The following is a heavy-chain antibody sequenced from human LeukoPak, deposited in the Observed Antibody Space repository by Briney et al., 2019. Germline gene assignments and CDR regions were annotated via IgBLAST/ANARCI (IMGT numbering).Heavy chain of an antibody. CDR2: INPNSGGT. CDR3: AGRRITIFGVVTDDAFDI. J-gene: IGHJ3*02. Sequence: GASVKVSCKASGYTFTGYYMHWVRQAPGQGLEWMGWINPNSGGTNYAQKFQGRVTMTRDTSISTACMELSRLRSDDTAAYYCAGRRITIFGVVTDDAFDIWGQGTMVTVSS. V-gene: IGHV1-2*02. D-gene: IGHD3-3*01. CDR1: GYTFTGYY.